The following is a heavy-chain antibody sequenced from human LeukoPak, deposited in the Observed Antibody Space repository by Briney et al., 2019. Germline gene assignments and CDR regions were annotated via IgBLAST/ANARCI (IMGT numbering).Heavy chain of an antibody. CDR3: AKDRAYSGSPRAFDI. V-gene: IGHV3-23*01. Sequence: GGSLRLSCAASGFTFSSYAMSWVRQAPGKGLEWVSGISASGSNTYYADSVKGRFTISRDNSKDTLYLQMSSLRAEDTAVYYCAKDRAYSGSPRAFDIWGQGTVVTVSS. CDR2: ISASGSNT. J-gene: IGHJ3*02. CDR1: GFTFSSYA. D-gene: IGHD1-26*01.